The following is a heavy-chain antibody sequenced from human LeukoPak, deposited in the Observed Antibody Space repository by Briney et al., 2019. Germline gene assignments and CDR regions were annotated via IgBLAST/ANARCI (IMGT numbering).Heavy chain of an antibody. CDR3: ARVGSVDV. Sequence: GGSLRLSCAASEFTFGDAWMSWVRQAPGKGLEWVGRIKSKRDGGTPDYAAPVKGRFTISRDNSKNTLYLQMNSLRAEDTAVYYCARVGSVDVWGKGTTVTISS. CDR1: EFTFGDAW. D-gene: IGHD3-16*01. CDR2: IKSKRDGGTP. J-gene: IGHJ6*04. V-gene: IGHV3-15*01.